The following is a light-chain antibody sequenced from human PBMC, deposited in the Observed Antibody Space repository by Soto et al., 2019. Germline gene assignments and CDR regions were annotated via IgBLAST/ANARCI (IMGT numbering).Light chain of an antibody. CDR2: DTT. J-gene: IGLJ3*02. V-gene: IGLV7-46*01. Sequence: QAVVTQEPSLTVSPGGTVTLTCGSHTGPVTVGHYPYWFQKKPGQAPRTLIYDTTNKHSLTPGRFSGSLLGGKAALTLSGAQPEDDAEYYCLLTYRGARVFGGGTQLTVL. CDR3: LLTYRGARV. CDR1: TGPVTVGHY.